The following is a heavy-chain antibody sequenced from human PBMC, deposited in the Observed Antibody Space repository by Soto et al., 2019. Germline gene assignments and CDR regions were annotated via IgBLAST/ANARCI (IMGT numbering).Heavy chain of an antibody. CDR1: GGSISSGDYY. CDR3: ARALKARPYELNWFDP. J-gene: IGHJ5*02. V-gene: IGHV4-30-4*01. CDR2: IYYSGST. Sequence: PSETLSLTGTVSGGSISSGDYYWSWIREPPWKGLEWIGYIYYSGSTYYNPSLKSRVTISVDTSKNQFSLELSSVTAAETAVYYCARALKARPYELNWFDPWRQGTLVTVPS. D-gene: IGHD6-6*01.